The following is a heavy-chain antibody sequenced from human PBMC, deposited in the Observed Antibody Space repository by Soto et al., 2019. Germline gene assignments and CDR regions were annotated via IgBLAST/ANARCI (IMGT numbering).Heavy chain of an antibody. Sequence: PGGSLRLSCAASGFTFSSYGMHWVRQAPGKGLEWVAVISYDGSNKYYADSVKDRFTISRDNSKNTLYLQMNSLRAEDTAVYYCARDWAVGAPGYYYYGMDVWGQGTTVTVSS. V-gene: IGHV3-30*03. CDR3: ARDWAVGAPGYYYYGMDV. D-gene: IGHD1-26*01. CDR2: ISYDGSNK. J-gene: IGHJ6*02. CDR1: GFTFSSYG.